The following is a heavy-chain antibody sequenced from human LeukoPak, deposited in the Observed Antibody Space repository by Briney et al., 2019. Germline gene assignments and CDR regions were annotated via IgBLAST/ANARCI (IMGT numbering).Heavy chain of an antibody. CDR1: GFTFSNYA. CDR3: AKGVRPYGDYFDY. J-gene: IGHJ4*02. CDR2: ISGSGRSI. V-gene: IGHV3-23*01. Sequence: GGSLRLSCAASGFTFSNYAMNWVRQAPGKGLEWVSDISGSGRSIYYGDSFQGRFTISRDNSKNTVYLQTNSLRAEDTAIYYCAKGVRPYGDYFDYWGQGTLVTVSS. D-gene: IGHD3-10*01.